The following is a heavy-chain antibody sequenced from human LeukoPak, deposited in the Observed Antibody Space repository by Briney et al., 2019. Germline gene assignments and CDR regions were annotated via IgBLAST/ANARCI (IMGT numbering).Heavy chain of an antibody. D-gene: IGHD3-22*01. Sequence: ASVKVSCKATSRISCVRQAPGQGLEWRRWIGTYGGDTYYAQKFQGRITVTTDTSTSTVYMELRNLRSDDTAVYYCTRDLWNFYDDSGYNRDFDSWGQGTLVTVSS. J-gene: IGHJ5*01. CDR3: TRDLWNFYDDSGYNRDFDS. V-gene: IGHV1-18*01. CDR1: TSR. CDR2: IGTYGGDT.